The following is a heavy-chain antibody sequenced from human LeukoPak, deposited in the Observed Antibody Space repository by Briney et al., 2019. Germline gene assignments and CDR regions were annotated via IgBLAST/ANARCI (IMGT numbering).Heavy chain of an antibody. CDR3: ARDVLDYYDRSGYVT. Sequence: ASVKVSCMTSGVTFSSYAITWVRQAPGQGPERMGGIIPMFGTANYAQKFQGRVTISADNSTSTAFMELSSLRSDDTAVYYCARDVLDYYDRSGYVTWGKGTLVTVSS. V-gene: IGHV1-69*06. CDR2: IIPMFGTA. CDR1: GVTFSSYA. D-gene: IGHD3-22*01. J-gene: IGHJ5*02.